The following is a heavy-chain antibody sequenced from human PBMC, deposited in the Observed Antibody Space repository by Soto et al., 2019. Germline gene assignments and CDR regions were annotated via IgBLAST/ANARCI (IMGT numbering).Heavy chain of an antibody. J-gene: IGHJ3*01. V-gene: IGHV3-53*01. D-gene: IGHD6-19*01. Sequence: GGSLRLCCAGSGFIVSSYYMSWVRQAPGKGLEWISVIYSGGSTYYADSVKGRFTISRDNSENTLYLQLNSLRAEDTAVYYCEKSGGNGWFADVLPVWGPRTMV. CDR3: EKSGGNGWFADVLPV. CDR1: GFIVSSYY. CDR2: IYSGGST.